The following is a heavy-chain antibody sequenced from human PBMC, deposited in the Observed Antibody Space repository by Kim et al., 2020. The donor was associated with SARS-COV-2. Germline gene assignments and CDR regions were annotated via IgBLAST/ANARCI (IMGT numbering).Heavy chain of an antibody. J-gene: IGHJ6*03. Sequence: KSRVTISVDRSKNQFSLKLSSVTAADTAVYYCARAPIAAADYYYYYYMDVWGKGTTVTVSS. D-gene: IGHD6-13*01. CDR3: ARAPIAAADYYYYYYMDV. V-gene: IGHV4-30-2*01.